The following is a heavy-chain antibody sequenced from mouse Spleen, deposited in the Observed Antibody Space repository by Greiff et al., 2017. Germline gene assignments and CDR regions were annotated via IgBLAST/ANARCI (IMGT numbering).Heavy chain of an antibody. CDR2: ISSGSSTI. CDR1: GFTFSDYG. CDR3: ARPLYYDYDNLFDY. Sequence: DVMLVESGGGLVKPGGSLKLSCAASGFTFSDYGMHWVRQAPEKGLEWVAYISSGSSTIYYADTVKGRFTISRDNAKNTLFLQMTSLRSEDTAMYYCARPLYYDYDNLFDYWGQGTTLTVSS. D-gene: IGHD2-4*01. V-gene: IGHV5-17*01. J-gene: IGHJ2*01.